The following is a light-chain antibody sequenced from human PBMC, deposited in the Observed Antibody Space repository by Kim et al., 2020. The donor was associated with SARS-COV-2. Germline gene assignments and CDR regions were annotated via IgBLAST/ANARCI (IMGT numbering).Light chain of an antibody. CDR3: QHHHSFPLT. CDR1: QVISSN. CDR2: SAF. V-gene: IGKV1-9*01. Sequence: SVGNTVTTACRASQVISSNLAWYQQRPGKAPSLLIYSAFTLHTGVSSRFSGSGSGTDFTLTITSLQPEDFATYHCQHHHSFPLTFGGGTKVDIK. J-gene: IGKJ4*01.